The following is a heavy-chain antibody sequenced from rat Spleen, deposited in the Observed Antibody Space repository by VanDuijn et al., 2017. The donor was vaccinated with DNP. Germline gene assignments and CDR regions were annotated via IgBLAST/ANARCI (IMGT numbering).Heavy chain of an antibody. D-gene: IGHD1-4*01. V-gene: IGHV5-31*01. CDR3: AREQHYHFDY. J-gene: IGHJ2*01. Sequence: EVQLVESGGDLVQPGGSLKLSCVVSGFTFNKYWMTWIRQAPGKGLEWVASINPDGVGTVFLDSVKGRFMISRDDTKNTLSLQMDSLKSEDTATYYCAREQHYHFDYWGQGVMVSVSS. CDR1: GFTFNKYW. CDR2: INPDGVGT.